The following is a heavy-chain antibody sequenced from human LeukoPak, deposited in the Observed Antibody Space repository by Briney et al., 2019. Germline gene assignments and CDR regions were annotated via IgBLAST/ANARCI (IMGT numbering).Heavy chain of an antibody. Sequence: PGGSLRLSCAASGFTFSSYEMNWVRQAPGKGLEWVSYISSSGSTIYYADSVKGRFTISRDNAKNSLYLQMNSLRAEETAVYYCARARNDYGDYVFDYWGQGTLVTVSS. J-gene: IGHJ4*02. CDR1: GFTFSSYE. V-gene: IGHV3-48*03. CDR2: ISSSGSTI. CDR3: ARARNDYGDYVFDY. D-gene: IGHD4-17*01.